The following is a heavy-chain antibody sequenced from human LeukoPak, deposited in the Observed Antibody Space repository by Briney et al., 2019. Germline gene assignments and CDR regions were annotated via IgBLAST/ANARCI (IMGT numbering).Heavy chain of an antibody. Sequence: PGGSLRLSCAASGFTFSNYEMNWVRRAPGKGLEWVSYISSSGSTIYYADSVKGRFTISRDNAKNSLYLQMDSLRAEDTAVYYCARDLVTRYNWFDPWGQGTLVTVSS. CDR1: GFTFSNYE. CDR3: ARDLVTRYNWFDP. D-gene: IGHD3-9*01. J-gene: IGHJ5*02. CDR2: ISSSGSTI. V-gene: IGHV3-48*03.